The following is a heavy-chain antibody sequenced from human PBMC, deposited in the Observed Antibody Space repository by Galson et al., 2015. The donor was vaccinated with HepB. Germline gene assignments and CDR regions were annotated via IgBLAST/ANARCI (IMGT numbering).Heavy chain of an antibody. CDR2: INPNSGGI. CDR3: ARGGGDIVVVPGAPAHYYYYMDV. J-gene: IGHJ6*03. D-gene: IGHD2-2*01. Sequence: SVKVSCKASGYTFTGHYMHWVRQAPGQGLEWMGWINPNSGGIKYAQKFQGWVTMTRDTSISTAYMELSRLRSDDTAVYYCARGGGDIVVVPGAPAHYYYYMDVWGKGTAVTVSS. V-gene: IGHV1-2*04. CDR1: GYTFTGHY.